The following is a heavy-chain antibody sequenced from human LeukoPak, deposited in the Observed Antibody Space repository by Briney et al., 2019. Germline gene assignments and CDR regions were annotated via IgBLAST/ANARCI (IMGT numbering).Heavy chain of an antibody. J-gene: IGHJ4*02. CDR2: MNPNSGNT. D-gene: IGHD6-13*01. CDR1: GYTFTSYD. Sequence: ASVKVSCKASGYTFTSYDINWVRQATGQGLEWMGWMNPNSGNTGYAQKFQGRITMTRNTSVSTAYMELSSLTSEDTAVYYCARIAAAGNRRLNYWGQGTRVTVSS. CDR3: ARIAAAGNRRLNY. V-gene: IGHV1-8*01.